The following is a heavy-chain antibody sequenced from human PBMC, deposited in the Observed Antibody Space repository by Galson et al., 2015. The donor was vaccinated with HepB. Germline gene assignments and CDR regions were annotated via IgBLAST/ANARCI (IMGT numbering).Heavy chain of an antibody. J-gene: IGHJ6*02. D-gene: IGHD6-19*01. CDR2: ISDSGDTI. V-gene: IGHV3-11*04. CDR1: GFTFSDYY. CDR3: ARDRLGYYGMDV. Sequence: SLRLSCAASGFTFSDYYMTWIRQAPGKGLEWISYISDSGDTIYYADSVKGRFTISRDSAKYSVYLQINSLRDDDTAVYYCARDRLGYYGMDVWGLGTTVTVSS.